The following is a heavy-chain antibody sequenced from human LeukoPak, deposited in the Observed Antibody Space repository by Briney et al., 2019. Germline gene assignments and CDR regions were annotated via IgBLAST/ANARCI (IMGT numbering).Heavy chain of an antibody. Sequence: SETLSLTCAVYGGSFSGYYWSWIRQPPGKGLEWIGEINHSGSTNYNPSLKSRVTISVDTSKNQFSLKVSSVTAADTAVYYCARGPRRSCSSTSCYLNYWGQGTLVTVSS. D-gene: IGHD2-2*01. CDR1: GGSFSGYY. CDR3: ARGPRRSCSSTSCYLNY. CDR2: INHSGST. V-gene: IGHV4-34*01. J-gene: IGHJ4*02.